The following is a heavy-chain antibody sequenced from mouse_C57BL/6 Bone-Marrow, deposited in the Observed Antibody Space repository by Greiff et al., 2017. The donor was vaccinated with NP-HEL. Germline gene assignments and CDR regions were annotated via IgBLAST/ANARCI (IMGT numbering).Heavy chain of an antibody. J-gene: IGHJ2*01. CDR3: ARSYYYGSSRYYFDY. V-gene: IGHV7-3*01. CDR1: GFTFTDYY. Sequence: EVQLVESGGGLVQPGGSLSLSCAASGFTFTDYYMSWVRQPPGKALEWLGFIRNKANGYTTEYSASVKGRFTISRDNSQSILYLQMNALRAEDSATYYCARSYYYGSSRYYFDYWGQGTTLTVSS. CDR2: IRNKANGYTT. D-gene: IGHD1-1*01.